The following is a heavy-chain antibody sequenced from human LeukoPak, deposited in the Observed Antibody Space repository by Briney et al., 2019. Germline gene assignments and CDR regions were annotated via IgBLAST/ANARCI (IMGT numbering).Heavy chain of an antibody. CDR2: IYYSGST. J-gene: IGHJ5*02. CDR1: GGSISSGDYY. V-gene: IGHV4-30-4*08. CDR3: ARHNYCSSTSCYSP. Sequence: PSQTLSLTCTVSGGSISSGDYYWSWVRQPPGKGLEWIGYIYYSGSTYYNPSLKSRVTISVDTSKNQFSLKLSSVTAADTAVYYCARHNYCSSTSCYSPWGQGTLVTVSS. D-gene: IGHD2-2*01.